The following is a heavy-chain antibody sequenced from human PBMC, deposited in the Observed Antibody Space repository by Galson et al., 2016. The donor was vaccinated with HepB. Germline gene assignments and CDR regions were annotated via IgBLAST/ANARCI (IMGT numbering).Heavy chain of an antibody. D-gene: IGHD1-1*01. V-gene: IGHV3-30*18. CDR1: GFTFSSYG. J-gene: IGHJ6*02. CDR2: ISYDGSDK. Sequence: LRLSCAAYGFTFSSYGMHWVRQAPGKGLEWVAVISYDGSDKYYADSVKGRFTISRDNSKNTLYLQVSSLRAEDTAVYYCAKDVWRGSGTDYYGMDVWGQGTAVTVSS. CDR3: AKDVWRGSGTDYYGMDV.